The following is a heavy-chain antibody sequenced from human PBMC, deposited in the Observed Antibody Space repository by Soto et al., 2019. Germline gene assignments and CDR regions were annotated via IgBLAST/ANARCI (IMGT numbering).Heavy chain of an antibody. Sequence: VRLVESGGGLVKPGESLRLSCAASGFTFSHYSMNWVRQAPGKGLEWVSSISSTSSFIYKADSVRGRFTTSRDNAKDSLFLQMNSLRGDDTGVYYCARERGSSGLDVWGQGATVIGSS. J-gene: IGHJ6*02. D-gene: IGHD3-16*02. CDR1: GFTFSHYS. CDR2: ISSTSSFI. CDR3: ARERGSSGLDV. V-gene: IGHV3-21*01.